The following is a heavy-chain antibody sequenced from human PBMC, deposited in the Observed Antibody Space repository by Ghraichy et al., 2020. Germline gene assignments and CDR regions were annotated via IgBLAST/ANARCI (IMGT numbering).Heavy chain of an antibody. J-gene: IGHJ4*02. CDR3: TRSLRTGYHFFDY. V-gene: IGHV3-23*01. CDR1: GFAFSTYP. CDR2: GGGAT. Sequence: LSLNCAASGFAFSTYPMTWVRQAPGRGLEWVSTGGGATFYADSVKGRFTISRDNSKNTLFLQLNSLRAEDTGIYYCTRSLRTGYHFFDYWGPGTLVTVSS. D-gene: IGHD3-9*01.